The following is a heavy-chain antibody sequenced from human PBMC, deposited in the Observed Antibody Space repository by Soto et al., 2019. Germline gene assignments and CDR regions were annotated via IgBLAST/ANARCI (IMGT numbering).Heavy chain of an antibody. CDR3: ARPGVAXDYSKQWFDY. Sequence: QVQLVESGGGLVKPGGSLRLSCAASGFTFSDYYMNWVRQAPGKGLEWVSSISGSGGTIFYADSVKGRFTISRDNAKNSLFLQMNSLRAEDTAVYYCARPGVAXDYSKQWFDYWGQGTLVTVSS. V-gene: IGHV3-11*01. D-gene: IGHD4-4*01. J-gene: IGHJ4*02. CDR2: ISGSGGTI. CDR1: GFTFSDYY.